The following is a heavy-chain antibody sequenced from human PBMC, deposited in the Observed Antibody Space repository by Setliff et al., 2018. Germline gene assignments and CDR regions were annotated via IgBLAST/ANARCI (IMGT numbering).Heavy chain of an antibody. Sequence: PGEFLKISCAASGFVFGTFGMHWVRQAPGKGLDWVASVQFDGSYKVYADSVKGRFTISRDNARNAPYLQMNSLRAEDTAVYFCARGHPPGAFSYMDVWGKGTTVTVSS. CDR3: ARGHPPGAFSYMDV. CDR1: GFVFGTFG. CDR2: VQFDGSYK. V-gene: IGHV3-30*12. J-gene: IGHJ6*03.